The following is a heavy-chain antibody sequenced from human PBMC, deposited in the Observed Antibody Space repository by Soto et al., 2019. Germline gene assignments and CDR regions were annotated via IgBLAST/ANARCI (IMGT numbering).Heavy chain of an antibody. D-gene: IGHD6-13*01. CDR2: IIPIFGTA. CDR3: ARLMGAAAFYGMDV. Sequence: ASVKVSCKASGGTFSSYAISWVRQAPGQGLEWMGGIIPIFGTANYAQKFQGRVTITADKSTSTAYMELSSLRSEDTAVYYCARLMGAAAFYGMDVWGQGTTVTVSS. V-gene: IGHV1-69*06. CDR1: GGTFSSYA. J-gene: IGHJ6*02.